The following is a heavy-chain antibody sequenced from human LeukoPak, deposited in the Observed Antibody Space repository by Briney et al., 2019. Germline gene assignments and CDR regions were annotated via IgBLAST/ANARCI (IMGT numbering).Heavy chain of an antibody. D-gene: IGHD3-10*01. V-gene: IGHV4-30-4*01. Sequence: SQTLSLTCTVSGGSISSGDYYWSWIRQPPGKGLEWIGDIYYSGSTYYNPSLKSRVTISVDTSKNQFSLKLSSVTAADTAVYYCARSRITMVRGVIYYYYGMDVWGQGTTVTVSS. CDR1: GGSISSGDYY. J-gene: IGHJ6*02. CDR3: ARSRITMVRGVIYYYYGMDV. CDR2: IYYSGST.